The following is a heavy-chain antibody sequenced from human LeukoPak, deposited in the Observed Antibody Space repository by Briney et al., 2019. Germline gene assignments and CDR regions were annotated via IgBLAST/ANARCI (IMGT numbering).Heavy chain of an antibody. CDR2: ISSNGGST. D-gene: IGHD5-24*01. CDR1: GFIVSSYG. Sequence: GGSLRLSCSAAGFIVSSYGMHWVRQAPGKGLEYVSAISSNGGSTYYADSVKGRFTISRDNSKNTLYLQMSSLRAEDTAVYYCVKVDRRDGYNYLDYWGQGTLVTVSS. J-gene: IGHJ4*02. CDR3: VKVDRRDGYNYLDY. V-gene: IGHV3-64D*06.